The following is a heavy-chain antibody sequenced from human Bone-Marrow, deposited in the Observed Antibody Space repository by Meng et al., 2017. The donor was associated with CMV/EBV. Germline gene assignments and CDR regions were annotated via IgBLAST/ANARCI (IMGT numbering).Heavy chain of an antibody. D-gene: IGHD2-2*01. Sequence: GGSLRLSCAASGFTFDDYAMHWVRQAPGKGLEWVSGISWNSGSIGYADSVKGRFTISRDNAKNSLYLQMNSLRAEDTALYYCAKEDAYCSSTSCLVGAGAFDIWDQGTMVTVSS. CDR1: GFTFDDYA. CDR3: AKEDAYCSSTSCLVGAGAFDI. V-gene: IGHV3-9*01. CDR2: ISWNSGSI. J-gene: IGHJ3*02.